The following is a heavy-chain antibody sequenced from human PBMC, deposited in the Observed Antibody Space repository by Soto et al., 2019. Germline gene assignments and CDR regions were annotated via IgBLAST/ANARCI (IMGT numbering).Heavy chain of an antibody. CDR1: GLSFRSYV. D-gene: IGHD6-13*01. CDR3: AKGSGSSRPYYFDY. Sequence: GGSLRLSFAASGLSFRSYVMSWVRKPPGKGLEWVSAITGSGGDSYHADSAKGRFTISRDNTKNTLYLQMNSLRAEDTAVYYCAKGSGSSRPYYFDYWGQGTPVTVSS. V-gene: IGHV3-23*01. J-gene: IGHJ4*02. CDR2: ITGSGGDS.